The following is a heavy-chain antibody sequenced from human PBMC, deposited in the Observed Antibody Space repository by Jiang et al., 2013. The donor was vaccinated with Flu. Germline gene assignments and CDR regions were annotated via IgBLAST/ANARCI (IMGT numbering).Heavy chain of an antibody. CDR2: IYYSGST. CDR1: GGSVSSSNYF. CDR3: VRHSKGLPRGYIGYEFDF. V-gene: IGHV4-39*01. Sequence: GSGLVKPSETLSLTCAVSGGSVSSSNYFWGWIRQPPGKGLEWIASIYYSGSTYYNPSLKSRFTISVDTSRNQFSLRLNSATAADTAVYYCVRHSKGLPRGYIGYEFDFWGQGARVTVSS. J-gene: IGHJ4*02. D-gene: IGHD5-12*01.